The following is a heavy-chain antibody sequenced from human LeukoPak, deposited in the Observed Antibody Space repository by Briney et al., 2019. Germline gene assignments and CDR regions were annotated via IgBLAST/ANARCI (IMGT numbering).Heavy chain of an antibody. Sequence: GGSLRLSCTASGFTFGDYAMSWVRQAPGKGLEWVGFIRSKAYGGTTEYAASVKGRFTISRDDSKSIAYLQMNSLKTEDTAVYYCTRGVVLLWFGESMALDYWGQGTLVTVSS. CDR2: IRSKAYGGTT. J-gene: IGHJ4*02. CDR3: TRGVVLLWFGESMALDY. V-gene: IGHV3-49*04. CDR1: GFTFGDYA. D-gene: IGHD3-10*01.